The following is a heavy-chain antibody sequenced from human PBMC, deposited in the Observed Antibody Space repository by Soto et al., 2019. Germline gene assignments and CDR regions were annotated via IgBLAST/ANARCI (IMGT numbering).Heavy chain of an antibody. CDR2: IIPIFGTA. Sequence: SVKVSCKASGGTFSSYAISWVRQAPGQGLEWMGGIIPIFGTASYAQKFQGRVTITADKSTSTAYMELSSLRSEDTAVYYCARGCSGGSCYGMDVWGQGTTVTVSS. CDR1: GGTFSSYA. V-gene: IGHV1-69*06. J-gene: IGHJ6*02. CDR3: ARGCSGGSCYGMDV. D-gene: IGHD2-15*01.